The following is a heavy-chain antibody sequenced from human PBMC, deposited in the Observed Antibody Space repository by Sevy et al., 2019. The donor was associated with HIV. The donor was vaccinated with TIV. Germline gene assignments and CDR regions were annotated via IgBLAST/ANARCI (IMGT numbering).Heavy chain of an antibody. Sequence: GGSLRLSCEASGFTFSSYEMNWVRQAPGKGLEWVSYISSSGTTIKYTDSVKGRFTISRDNAKNSRYMQMNSLRAEDTAVYYCARVDANYDRGFDPWGQGTLVTVSS. CDR3: ARVDANYDRGFDP. D-gene: IGHD3-22*01. V-gene: IGHV3-48*03. CDR1: GFTFSSYE. CDR2: ISSSGTTI. J-gene: IGHJ5*02.